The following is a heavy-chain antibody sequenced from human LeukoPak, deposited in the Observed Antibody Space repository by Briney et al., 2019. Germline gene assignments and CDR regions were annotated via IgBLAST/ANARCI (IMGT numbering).Heavy chain of an antibody. D-gene: IGHD6-19*01. V-gene: IGHV1-2*02. Sequence: ASVKVSCKASGYTFNSYSMNWVRQAPGQGLEWMGWINPKSGGTNYAQNFQDRVTMTRDASINTAYLELDRLTSDDTAVYYCARDLYSSGWTDAFDIWGQGTMVTVSS. CDR1: GYTFNSYS. CDR3: ARDLYSSGWTDAFDI. J-gene: IGHJ3*02. CDR2: INPKSGGT.